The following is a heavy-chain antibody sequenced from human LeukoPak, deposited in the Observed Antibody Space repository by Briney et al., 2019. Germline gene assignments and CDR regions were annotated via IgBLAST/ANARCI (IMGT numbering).Heavy chain of an antibody. Sequence: SETLSLTCTVSGDSISSSTYYWSWIRQPPGKGLEWIGEINHSGSTNYNPSLKSRVTVSVDTSKNQFSLKLSSVTAADTAVYYCARGPSTWGGRGMDVWGQGTTVTVSS. D-gene: IGHD3-16*01. CDR1: GDSISSSTYY. CDR3: ARGPSTWGGRGMDV. CDR2: INHSGST. V-gene: IGHV4-39*07. J-gene: IGHJ6*02.